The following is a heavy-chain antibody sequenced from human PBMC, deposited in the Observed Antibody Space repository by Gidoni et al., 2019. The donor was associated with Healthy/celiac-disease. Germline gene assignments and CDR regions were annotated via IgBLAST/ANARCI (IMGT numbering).Heavy chain of an antibody. CDR3: ARDLLGSGSYGAADY. Sequence: QVQLVESGGGLVKPGGSLRLSCEASGFTFSDYYMSWIRQAPGKGLEWVSYISSSSSYTNYADSVKGRFTISRDNAKNSLYLQMKSLRAEDTAVYYCARDLLGSGSYGAADYWGQGTLVTVSS. CDR2: ISSSSSYT. V-gene: IGHV3-11*06. J-gene: IGHJ4*02. CDR1: GFTFSDYY. D-gene: IGHD3-10*01.